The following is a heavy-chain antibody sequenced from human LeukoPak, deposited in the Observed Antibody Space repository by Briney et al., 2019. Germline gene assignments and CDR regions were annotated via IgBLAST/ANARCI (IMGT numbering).Heavy chain of an antibody. D-gene: IGHD3-10*01. CDR1: GFTFSSYA. J-gene: IGHJ6*02. CDR2: ISYDGSNK. V-gene: IGHV3-30*04. Sequence: PGGSLRLSCAASGFTFSSYAMHWVRQAPGKGLEWVAVISYDGSNKYYADSVKGRFTISRDNSKNTLYLQMNSLRAENTAVYYCAKVRGVIIKRGLGMDVWGQGTTVTVSS. CDR3: AKVRGVIIKRGLGMDV.